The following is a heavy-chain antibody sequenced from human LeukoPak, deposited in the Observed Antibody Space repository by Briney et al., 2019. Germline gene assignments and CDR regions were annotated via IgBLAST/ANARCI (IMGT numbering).Heavy chain of an antibody. CDR3: ARDLCGGDCDIYFDY. D-gene: IGHD2-21*02. CDR1: GYTFTSYG. V-gene: IGHV1-18*01. Sequence: GASVKVSCKASGYTFTSYGISWVRQAPGQGLEWMGWISAYNGNTNYAQKLQGRVTMTTDTSTSTAYMELRSLRSDDTAVYYCARDLCGGDCDIYFDYWGQGTLVTVSS. CDR2: ISAYNGNT. J-gene: IGHJ4*02.